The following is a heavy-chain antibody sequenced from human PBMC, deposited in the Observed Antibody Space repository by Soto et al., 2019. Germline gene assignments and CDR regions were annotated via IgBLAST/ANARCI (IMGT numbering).Heavy chain of an antibody. Sequence: ETLSLSCAASGFTFSSYAMSWVRQAPGKGLEWVSAISSSSSTIYYADSVKGRFTISRDNAKNSLYLQMNSLRDEDTAVYFCARGEFTSGWLFYYWGQGALVTVSS. CDR2: ISSSSSTI. CDR1: GFTFSSYA. D-gene: IGHD6-19*01. V-gene: IGHV3-48*02. CDR3: ARGEFTSGWLFYY. J-gene: IGHJ4*02.